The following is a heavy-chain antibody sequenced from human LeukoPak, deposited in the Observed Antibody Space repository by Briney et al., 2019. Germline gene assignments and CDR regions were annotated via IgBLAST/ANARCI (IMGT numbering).Heavy chain of an antibody. CDR3: AKEIGYCSGGSCYSKEYFLH. CDR1: GFTFSSYA. V-gene: IGHV3-23*01. J-gene: IGHJ1*01. Sequence: GGSLRLSCAASGFTFSSYAMSWVRQAPGKGLEWVSAISGSGGSTYYADSVKGRFTISRDNSKNTLYLQMNSLRAEDTAVYYCAKEIGYCSGGSCYSKEYFLHWGQGTLVIVSS. D-gene: IGHD2-15*01. CDR2: ISGSGGST.